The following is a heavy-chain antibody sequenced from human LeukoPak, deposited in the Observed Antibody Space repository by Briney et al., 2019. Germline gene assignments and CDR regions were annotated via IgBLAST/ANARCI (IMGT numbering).Heavy chain of an antibody. CDR1: GFTFSSYA. Sequence: GGSLRLSCAASGFTFSSYAMSWVRQAPGKGLEWVSAISGSGGSTYYADSVKGRFTISRDNSKDTLYLQMNSLKTEDTALYFCTTSYSDNSWYDWLGPWGQGTLVTVSS. V-gene: IGHV3-23*01. CDR2: ISGSGGST. D-gene: IGHD6-13*01. J-gene: IGHJ5*02. CDR3: TTSYSDNSWYDWLGP.